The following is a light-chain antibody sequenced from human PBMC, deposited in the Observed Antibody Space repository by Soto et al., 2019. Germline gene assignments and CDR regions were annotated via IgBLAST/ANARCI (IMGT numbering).Light chain of an antibody. Sequence: EIVLTPSPGTLSLSPGERATLSCRASQSVSSSYLAWYQQKPGQAPRLLIYGASSRATGIPDRFSGSGSGTDFTLIISRLEPEDFAVYYCQQYGSSLRTFGQGTKVEIK. CDR2: GAS. CDR3: QQYGSSLRT. J-gene: IGKJ1*01. CDR1: QSVSSSY. V-gene: IGKV3-20*01.